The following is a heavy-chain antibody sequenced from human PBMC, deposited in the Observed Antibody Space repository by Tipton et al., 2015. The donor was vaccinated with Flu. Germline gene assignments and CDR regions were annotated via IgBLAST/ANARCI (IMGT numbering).Heavy chain of an antibody. D-gene: IGHD2-8*01. CDR1: GFDFFNAW. CDR3: TTDVLARVL. CDR2: IRSLTDGGAT. Sequence: QLVQSGGGLVKPGGSLRLSCTGSGFDFFNAWMNWVRQSPGKGLEWVGRIRSLTDGGATDYAAPVQGRFSISRDNSKDTLYLQMNSLKIEDTAVYYCTTDVLARVLWGQGTLVTVSS. V-gene: IGHV3-15*01. J-gene: IGHJ1*01.